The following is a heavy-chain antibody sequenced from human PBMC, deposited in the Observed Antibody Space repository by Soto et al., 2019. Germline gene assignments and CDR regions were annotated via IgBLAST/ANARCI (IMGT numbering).Heavy chain of an antibody. Sequence: ASVKVSCKASGYTFTSYAIHWVRQAPGQRPEWMGWINAGNGNTKYSQKFQGRVIITRDTSAGTAYMELRSLRSEDTAVYYCATPIGDFYWGQGTLVTVSS. J-gene: IGHJ4*02. D-gene: IGHD3-10*01. CDR2: INAGNGNT. V-gene: IGHV1-3*01. CDR3: ATPIGDFY. CDR1: GYTFTSYA.